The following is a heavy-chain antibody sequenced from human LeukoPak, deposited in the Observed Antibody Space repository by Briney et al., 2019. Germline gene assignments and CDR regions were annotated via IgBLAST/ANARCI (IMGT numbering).Heavy chain of an antibody. D-gene: IGHD3/OR15-3a*01. CDR1: GGSISSYS. J-gene: IGHJ4*02. Sequence: SETLSLTCTVSGGSISSYSWSWIRQPAGKGLEWIGHIYTIGSTNYNPSLKSRVTMSVDTSKNQISLRLTSVTATDTAVYYCARQTGSGLFILPGGQGTLVTVSS. V-gene: IGHV4-4*07. CDR3: ARQTGSGLFILP. CDR2: IYTIGST.